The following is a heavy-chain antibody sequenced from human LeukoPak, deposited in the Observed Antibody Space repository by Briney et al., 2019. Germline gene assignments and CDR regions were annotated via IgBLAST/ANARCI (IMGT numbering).Heavy chain of an antibody. CDR1: GFTFSSYS. V-gene: IGHV3-48*04. D-gene: IGHD6-13*01. Sequence: GGSLRLSCAAPGFTFSSYSMNWVRQAPGKGLEWVSYISSSSSTIYYADSVKGRFTISRDNAKNSLYLQMNSLRAEDTAVYYCARDWALVSIAAAGSGFLDYWGQGTLVTVSS. CDR3: ARDWALVSIAAAGSGFLDY. CDR2: ISSSSSTI. J-gene: IGHJ4*02.